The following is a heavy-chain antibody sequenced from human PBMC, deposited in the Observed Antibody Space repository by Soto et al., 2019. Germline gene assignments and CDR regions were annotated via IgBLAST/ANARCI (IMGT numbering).Heavy chain of an antibody. CDR2: IYYSGST. Sequence: SSETLSLTCTVSGGSISSSSYYWGWIRQPPGKGLEWIGSIYYSGSTYYNPSLKSRVTISVDTSKNQFSLKLSSVTAADTAVYYCARFSTTLNYFDYWGQGTLVTVSS. J-gene: IGHJ4*02. CDR3: ARFSTTLNYFDY. D-gene: IGHD1-26*01. V-gene: IGHV4-39*01. CDR1: GGSISSSSYY.